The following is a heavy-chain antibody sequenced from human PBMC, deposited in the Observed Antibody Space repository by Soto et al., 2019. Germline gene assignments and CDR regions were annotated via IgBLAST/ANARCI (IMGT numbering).Heavy chain of an antibody. V-gene: IGHV3-30*18. CDR2: ISYDGSNK. CDR3: AKPTITIFGVVIPSSAFDP. Sequence: QVQLVESGGGVVQPGRSLRLSCAASGFTFSSYGMHWVRQPPGKGLEWVAVISYDGSNKYHADSVKGRFTISRDNSKNTLYLQMNSLRAEDTAVYYCAKPTITIFGVVIPSSAFDPWGQGTLVTVSS. D-gene: IGHD3-3*01. CDR1: GFTFSSYG. J-gene: IGHJ5*02.